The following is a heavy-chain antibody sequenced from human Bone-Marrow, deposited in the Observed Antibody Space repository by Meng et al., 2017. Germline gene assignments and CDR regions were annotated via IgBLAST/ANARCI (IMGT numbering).Heavy chain of an antibody. CDR3: ATGAAAADH. CDR2: IKRNSDGGTI. V-gene: IGHV3-15*01. D-gene: IGHD6-13*01. J-gene: IGHJ4*02. CDR1: GLSFTDAW. Sequence: GESLKISCVASGLSFTDAWMSWVRQAPGKGLKWVGRIKRNSDGGTIDYAAPVKGRFTISRDDSKNTLYLQMDSLITEDTAVYFCATGAAAADHWGQGTLVTVSS.